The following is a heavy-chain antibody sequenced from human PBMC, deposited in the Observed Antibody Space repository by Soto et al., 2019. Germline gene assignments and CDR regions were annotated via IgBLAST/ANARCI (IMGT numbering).Heavy chain of an antibody. V-gene: IGHV3-21*01. CDR1: GFTFSSYS. CDR2: ISSSSSYI. D-gene: IGHD3-22*01. CDR3: ARDLGPIVVVTAPDAFDI. J-gene: IGHJ3*02. Sequence: LRLSCAASGFTFSSYSMNWVRQAPGKGLEWVSSISSSSSYIYYADSVKGRFTISRDNAKNSLYLQMNSLRAEDTAVYYCARDLGPIVVVTAPDAFDIWGQGTMVTVSS.